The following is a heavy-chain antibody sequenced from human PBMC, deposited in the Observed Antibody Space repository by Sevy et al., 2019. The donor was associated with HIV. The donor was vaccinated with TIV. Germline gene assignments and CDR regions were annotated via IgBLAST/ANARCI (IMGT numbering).Heavy chain of an antibody. CDR3: VRRGVDAYNVYFDL. J-gene: IGHJ4*02. CDR2: IRTGTDHI. V-gene: IGHV3-21*05. D-gene: IGHD3-10*01. Sequence: GGSLRLSCTASGYTFPAFSFNWVRQAPGKGLEWLSYIRTGTDHIYYADSAKGRFTISRDDAKNSVYLEMKSLRYQDTALYYCVRRGVDAYNVYFDLWGQGTLVTVSS. CDR1: GYTFPAFS.